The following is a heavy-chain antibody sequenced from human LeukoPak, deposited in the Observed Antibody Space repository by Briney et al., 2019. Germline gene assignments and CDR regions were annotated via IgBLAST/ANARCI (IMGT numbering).Heavy chain of an antibody. D-gene: IGHD3-10*01. CDR1: GYTFTSYG. Sequence: ASVKVSCKASGYTFTSYGISWVRQAPGQGLEWMGWISAYNGNTNYAQKLQGRVTMTTDTSTSTAYMELRSLRSDDTAVYYCARDGDGSGSYYNVLRARPYYYYGMDVWGQGTTVTVSS. CDR2: ISAYNGNT. J-gene: IGHJ6*02. V-gene: IGHV1-18*01. CDR3: ARDGDGSGSYYNVLRARPYYYYGMDV.